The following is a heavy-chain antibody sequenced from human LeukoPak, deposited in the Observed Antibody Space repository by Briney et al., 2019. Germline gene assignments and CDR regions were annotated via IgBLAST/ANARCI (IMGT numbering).Heavy chain of an antibody. V-gene: IGHV1-69*01. CDR1: VGTFSSYA. CDR3: ARDRITMVRGAMRRTFFDY. CDR2: IIPIFGTA. D-gene: IGHD3-10*01. Sequence: SVKVSCKASVGTFSSYAISWVRQAPGHGLEWMGGIIPIFGTANYAQKFQGRVTITADESTSTAYMELSSLRSEDTAVYYCARDRITMVRGAMRRTFFDYWGQGALVTVSS. J-gene: IGHJ4*02.